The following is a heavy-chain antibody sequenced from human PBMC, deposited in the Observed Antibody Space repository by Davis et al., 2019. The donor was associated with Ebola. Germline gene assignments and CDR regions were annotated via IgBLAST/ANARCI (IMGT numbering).Heavy chain of an antibody. CDR3: ARMSGWYYFDY. Sequence: SETLSLTCSVSGASMTYYYWSWIRQPPGKGLEWIGYVYYSGNTSYSPSLKSRVSISVDTSKNQFSLKLTSVTAADTAVYYCARMSGWYYFDYWGQGTLVTVSS. D-gene: IGHD6-19*01. CDR1: GASMTYYY. CDR2: VYYSGNT. J-gene: IGHJ4*02. V-gene: IGHV4-59*01.